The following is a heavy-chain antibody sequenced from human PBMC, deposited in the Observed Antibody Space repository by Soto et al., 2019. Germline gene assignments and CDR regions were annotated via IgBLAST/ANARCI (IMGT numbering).Heavy chain of an antibody. J-gene: IGHJ4*02. CDR2: IDPKSGGT. D-gene: IGHD2-8*01. CDR1: GPTFIDDY. Sequence: QLVQSGAEVTKPGASVRVSCKTSGPTFIDDYIHWVRQAPGRGLEWMGWIDPKSGGTTYEQKFLGRVTMTRDTSINPAYMYLNRLTSDAPAVYYCARVFVYVPEWGQGTLITVSS. V-gene: IGHV1-2*02. CDR3: ARVFVYVPE.